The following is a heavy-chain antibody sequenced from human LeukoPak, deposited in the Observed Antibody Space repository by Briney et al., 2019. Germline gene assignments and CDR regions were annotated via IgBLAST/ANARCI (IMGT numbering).Heavy chain of an antibody. V-gene: IGHV3-11*04. CDR3: ARGRGYSYGEIPYHFDY. J-gene: IGHJ4*02. D-gene: IGHD5-18*01. Sequence: GGSLRLSCAASGFTFSDYYMSWIRQAPGKGLEWVSYISSSGSTIYYADSVKGRFTISRENAKNSLYLQMNSLRAGDTAVYYCARGRGYSYGEIPYHFDYWGQGTLVTVSS. CDR1: GFTFSDYY. CDR2: ISSSGSTI.